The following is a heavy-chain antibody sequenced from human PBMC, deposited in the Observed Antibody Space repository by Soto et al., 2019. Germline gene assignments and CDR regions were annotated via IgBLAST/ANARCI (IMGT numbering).Heavy chain of an antibody. D-gene: IGHD7-27*01. Sequence: QVQLVQSGAEVKKPGSSVKVSCKASGGTFSSYAISWVRQAPGQGLEWMGGIIPIFGTANYAQKFQGRVTSAADESTSTAYMGLSSLRSEDTAVYYCARCVDWGYNMDVWGQGTTVTVSS. J-gene: IGHJ6*03. CDR1: GGTFSSYA. CDR3: ARCVDWGYNMDV. V-gene: IGHV1-69*12. CDR2: IIPIFGTA.